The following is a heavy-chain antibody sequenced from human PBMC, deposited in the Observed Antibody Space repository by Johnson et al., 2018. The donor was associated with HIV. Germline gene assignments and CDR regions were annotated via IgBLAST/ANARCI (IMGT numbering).Heavy chain of an antibody. CDR3: AKVFSDNWNLASSLDDAFNI. Sequence: QVQLVESGGGLVKPGGSLRLSCAASGFTFSDYYMSWIRQAPGKGLEWVSYISSSGSTGYADSVKGRFAVSRDDSKNTLYLQMSSLIVEDAAVYYCAKVFSDNWNLASSLDDAFNIWGQGTMVTVSS. CDR2: ISSSGST. V-gene: IGHV3-11*04. CDR1: GFTFSDYY. D-gene: IGHD1-1*01. J-gene: IGHJ3*02.